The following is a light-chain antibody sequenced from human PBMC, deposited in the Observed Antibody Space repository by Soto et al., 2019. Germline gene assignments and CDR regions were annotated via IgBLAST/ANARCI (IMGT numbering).Light chain of an antibody. CDR1: QGIRND. V-gene: IGKV1-17*01. Sequence: DIQMTQSPSSLAASVGDRVTISCRASQGIRNDLGWYQQKLGKAPKRLIYGASTLERGVPSRFSGSGSGTEVTLTITSLQPEDFVTYYCMQHNSYPRTFGRGTRVEIK. CDR2: GAS. CDR3: MQHNSYPRT. J-gene: IGKJ1*01.